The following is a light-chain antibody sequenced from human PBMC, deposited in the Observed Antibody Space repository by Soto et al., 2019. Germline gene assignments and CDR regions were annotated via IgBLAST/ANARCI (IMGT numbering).Light chain of an antibody. V-gene: IGLV2-14*03. Sequence: QSALTQPASVSGSPGQSITISCTGTSSDVGGYNYVSWYQHHPGKAPKLMIYDVSNRPSGVSSRFSGSKSGNTASLTISGLQAEDEADYYCSSYTRSSTHVFGAGTKVTVL. CDR2: DVS. CDR3: SSYTRSSTHV. J-gene: IGLJ1*01. CDR1: SSDVGGYNY.